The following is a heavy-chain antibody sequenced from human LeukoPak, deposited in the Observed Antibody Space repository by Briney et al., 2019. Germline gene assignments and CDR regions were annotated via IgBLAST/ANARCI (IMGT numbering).Heavy chain of an antibody. Sequence: GSSLRLSCAASGFTFSRNVMHWVRQAPGKGLEWVALTSYDGNNKFHADSVKGRFTISRDNSRNTLYLQMNSLRGEDAAVYSCARGGIPTGPYYYFYYMDVWGKGTAVTVSS. D-gene: IGHD3-10*01. J-gene: IGHJ6*03. CDR2: TSYDGNNK. V-gene: IGHV3-30*01. CDR1: GFTFSRNV. CDR3: ARGGIPTGPYYYFYYMDV.